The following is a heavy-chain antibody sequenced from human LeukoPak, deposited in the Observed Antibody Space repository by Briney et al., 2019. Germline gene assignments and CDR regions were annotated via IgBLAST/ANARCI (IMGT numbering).Heavy chain of an antibody. CDR1: GCSISSSY. D-gene: IGHD3-22*01. V-gene: IGHV4-59*01. CDR3: ARVLRDYYDSSGHTIDY. J-gene: IGHJ4*02. Sequence: SETLSLTCTVSGCSISSSYWSWIRQPPGKGLEWIGYIYYSGSTNYNPSLKSRVSISPDTSKNQFSLKLSSVTAADTAVYYCARVLRDYYDSSGHTIDYWGQGTLVTVSS. CDR2: IYYSGST.